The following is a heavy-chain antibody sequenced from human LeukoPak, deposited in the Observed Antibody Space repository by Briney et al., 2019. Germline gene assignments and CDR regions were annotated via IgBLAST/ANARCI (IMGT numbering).Heavy chain of an antibody. CDR2: ISSSGSTI. CDR3: AKDLSYYDSSGYFIRSPDY. D-gene: IGHD3-22*01. J-gene: IGHJ4*02. CDR1: GFTFSSYE. V-gene: IGHV3-48*03. Sequence: GGSLRLSCAASGFTFSSYEMNWVRQAPGKGLEWVSYISSSGSTIYYADSVKGRFTISRDNAKNSLYLQMNSLRAEDTAVYYCAKDLSYYDSSGYFIRSPDYWGQGTLVTVSS.